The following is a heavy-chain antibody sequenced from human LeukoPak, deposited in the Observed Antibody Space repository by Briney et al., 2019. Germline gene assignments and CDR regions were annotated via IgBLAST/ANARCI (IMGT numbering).Heavy chain of an antibody. D-gene: IGHD5-24*01. V-gene: IGHV3-21*01. CDR1: GFTFSNAW. CDR2: ISSSTNYI. CDR3: ARQEDDYNFGY. J-gene: IGHJ4*02. Sequence: TGGSLRLSCAASGFTFSNAWMSWVRQAPGKGLEWVSSISSSTNYIYYADSVKGRFAISRDNPKNSLYLQMNSLRAEDTAMYYCARQEDDYNFGYWGQGTLVTVSS.